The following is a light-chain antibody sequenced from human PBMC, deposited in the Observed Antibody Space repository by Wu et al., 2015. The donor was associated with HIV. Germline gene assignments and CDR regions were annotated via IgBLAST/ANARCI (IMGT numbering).Light chain of an antibody. J-gene: IGKJ4*01. CDR1: QTVNSNY. CDR3: QQYASSPLT. Sequence: EIVLTQSPGTLSLSPGEGATLSCRASQTVNSNYLAWYRQKPGQAPRLLIYAASTRASGVSGRFSGGGSGTDFTLTISRLEPEDFAVFYCQQYASSPLTFGGGTKVEIK. CDR2: AAS. V-gene: IGKV3-20*01.